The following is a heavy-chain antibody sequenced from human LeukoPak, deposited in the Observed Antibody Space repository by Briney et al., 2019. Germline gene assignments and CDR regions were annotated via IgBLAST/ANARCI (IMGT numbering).Heavy chain of an antibody. J-gene: IGHJ5*02. V-gene: IGHV4-39*01. CDR2: IYYSGST. Sequence: SETLSLTCTVSGGSISSSSYYWGWIRQPPGKGLEWIGSIYYSGSTYYNPSLKSRVTISVDTSKNQFSLKLSSVTAADTAVYYCARHPRTSDPWGQGTLVTVSS. CDR1: GGSISSSSYY. CDR3: ARHPRTSDP.